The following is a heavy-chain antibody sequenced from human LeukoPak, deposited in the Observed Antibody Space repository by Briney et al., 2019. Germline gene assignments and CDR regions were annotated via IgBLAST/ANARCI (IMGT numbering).Heavy chain of an antibody. CDR3: AREAGAPGYSFDY. D-gene: IGHD5-18*01. Sequence: GGSLRLSCAASGFTFSSYEMIWVRQAPGKGLEWLSYISSSRSTIYYADSVKGRFTISRDDPKDSLYLQMNSLRAEDTAVYYCAREAGAPGYSFDYWGQGTLVTVSS. CDR2: ISSSRSTI. CDR1: GFTFSSYE. V-gene: IGHV3-48*03. J-gene: IGHJ4*02.